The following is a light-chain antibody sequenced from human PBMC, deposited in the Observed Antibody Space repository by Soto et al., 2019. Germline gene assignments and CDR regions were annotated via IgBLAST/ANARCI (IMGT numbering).Light chain of an antibody. J-gene: IGLJ1*01. CDR3: SSYTISSTYV. CDR1: SSDVGSYNC. V-gene: IGLV2-18*02. Sequence: QSALTQPPSVSGSPGQSVTISCTGTSSDVGSYNCVSWYHQPPGTAPKLIIYEVTNRPSGVPDRFSGSKSGNTASLTISGLQAEDEADYYCSSYTISSTYVFGTGTKVTVL. CDR2: EVT.